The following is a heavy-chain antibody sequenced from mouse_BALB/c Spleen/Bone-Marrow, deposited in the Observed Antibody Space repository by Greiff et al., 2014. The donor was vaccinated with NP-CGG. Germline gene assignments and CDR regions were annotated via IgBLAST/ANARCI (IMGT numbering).Heavy chain of an antibody. CDR3: ARETGPRAMDY. D-gene: IGHD4-1*01. Sequence: EVQLVESGGGLVKPGGSLKLSCAASGFTFSDYYMFWVRQTPEKRLEWVATISDDGGNTYYRDSEKGRFTISRDNAKNKLNLQMSSLKSEDTATYHCARETGPRAMDYWGQGTSVTVSS. J-gene: IGHJ4*01. V-gene: IGHV5-4*02. CDR1: GFTFSDYY. CDR2: ISDDGGNT.